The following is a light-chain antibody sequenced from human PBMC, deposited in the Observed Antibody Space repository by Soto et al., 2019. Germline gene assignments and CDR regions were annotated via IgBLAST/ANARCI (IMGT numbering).Light chain of an antibody. CDR1: QSVSNNY. V-gene: IGKV3-20*01. CDR2: GAS. J-gene: IGKJ4*01. Sequence: EIVLTQSPGTLSLSPGERATLSCRASQSVSNNYLAWYQQKPGQAPRLLIYGASSRATGIPDRFSGSGSGTDFTLTIRRLEPEDFAVYYCKQYGSSGLTFGGGTKVDIK. CDR3: KQYGSSGLT.